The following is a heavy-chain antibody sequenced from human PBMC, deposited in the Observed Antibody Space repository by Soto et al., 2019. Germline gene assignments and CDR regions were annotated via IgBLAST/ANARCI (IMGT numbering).Heavy chain of an antibody. J-gene: IGHJ4*02. CDR1: GDTISTGGYT. CDR2: TYHSGSP. D-gene: IGHD5-18*01. V-gene: IGHV4-30-2*01. CDR3: ARRYGSCFDY. Sequence: SETLSLTCDVSGDTISTGGYTWAWIRQPPGKALEWIGHTYHSGSPNYKPSLKSRVTISVDTSKNQFSLKLSSVTAADTDVYYCARRYGSCFDYWGQGTLVTVSS.